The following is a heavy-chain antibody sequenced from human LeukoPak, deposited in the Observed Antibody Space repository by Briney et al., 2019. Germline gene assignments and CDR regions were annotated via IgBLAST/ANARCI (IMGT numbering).Heavy chain of an antibody. CDR3: AKGSSGNYYH. Sequence: GGSLRLSCVASGFTFSSDTMTWVRQAPGKALEWVSSVSVSGGTTSYADSVKGRFTISRDNSRNTLYLQMNSLRVEDTATYYCAKGSSGNYYHWGQGTLVTVSS. D-gene: IGHD3-10*01. CDR1: GFTFSSDT. J-gene: IGHJ1*01. CDR2: VSVSGGTT. V-gene: IGHV3-23*01.